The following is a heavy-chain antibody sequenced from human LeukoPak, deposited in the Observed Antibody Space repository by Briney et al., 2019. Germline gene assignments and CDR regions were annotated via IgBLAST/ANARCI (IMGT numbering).Heavy chain of an antibody. V-gene: IGHV1-69*13. CDR3: ARGDPEMATIPYHFDY. Sequence: SVKASCKASGGTFSSYAISWVRQAPGQGLEWMGGIIPIFGTANYAQKFQGRVTITADESTSTAYMELSSLRSEDTAVYYCARGDPEMATIPYHFDYWGQGTLVTVSS. D-gene: IGHD5-24*01. CDR1: GGTFSSYA. J-gene: IGHJ4*02. CDR2: IIPIFGTA.